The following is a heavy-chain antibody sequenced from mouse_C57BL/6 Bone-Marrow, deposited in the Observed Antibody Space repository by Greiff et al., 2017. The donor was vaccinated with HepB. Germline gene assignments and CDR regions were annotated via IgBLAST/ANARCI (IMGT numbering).Heavy chain of an antibody. CDR1: GFTFSDYY. J-gene: IGHJ1*03. Sequence: EVNLVESGGGLVQPGGSLKLSCAASGFTFSDYYMYWVRQTPEKRLEWVAYISNGGGSTYYPDTVKGRFTISRDNAKNNLYLQMSRLKSEDTAMYYCARAAGSSSYWYFDVWGTGTTVTVSS. D-gene: IGHD1-1*01. CDR3: ARAAGSSSYWYFDV. V-gene: IGHV5-12*01. CDR2: ISNGGGST.